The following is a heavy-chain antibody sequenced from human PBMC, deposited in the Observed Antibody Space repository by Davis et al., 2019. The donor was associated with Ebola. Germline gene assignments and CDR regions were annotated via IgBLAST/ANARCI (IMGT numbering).Heavy chain of an antibody. CDR2: IYHSGSK. J-gene: IGHJ6*02. Sequence: SETLSLTCSVSGGSIRSSGDYWGWNRQPPGKGLEWIANIYHSGSKYYNASLKSRITISVDTSKNPFSLRLTSVTAADTGVYYCARGQTYGSMVYGLDVWGRGTTVTVSS. V-gene: IGHV4-39*01. D-gene: IGHD3-10*01. CDR3: ARGQTYGSMVYGLDV. CDR1: GGSIRSSGDY.